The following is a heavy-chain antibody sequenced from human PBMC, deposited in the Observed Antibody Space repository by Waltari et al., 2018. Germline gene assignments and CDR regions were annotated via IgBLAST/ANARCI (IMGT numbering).Heavy chain of an antibody. CDR2: ISWDGGST. J-gene: IGHJ4*02. V-gene: IGHV3-43D*04. CDR1: GFTFDDYA. CDR3: AKDKGVGDGYNEFDY. Sequence: EVQLVESGGVVVQPGGSLRLSCAASGFTFDDYAMHWVRQAPGKGLEWVSLISWDGGSTYYADSVKGRFTISRDNSKNSLYLQMNSLRAEDTALYYCAKDKGVGDGYNEFDYWGQGTLVTVSS. D-gene: IGHD1-26*01.